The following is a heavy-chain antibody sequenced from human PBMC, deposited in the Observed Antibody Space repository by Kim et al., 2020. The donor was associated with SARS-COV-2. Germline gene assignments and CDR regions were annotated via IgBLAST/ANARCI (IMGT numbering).Heavy chain of an antibody. J-gene: IGHJ4*02. V-gene: IGHV3-30*02. CDR3: AKEFYYDTSDYYWNHFDY. D-gene: IGHD3-22*01. Sequence: VKGRFTISRDNSKNTLYLQMNSLRADDTAVYYCAKEFYYDTSDYYWNHFDYWGQGTLVTVSS.